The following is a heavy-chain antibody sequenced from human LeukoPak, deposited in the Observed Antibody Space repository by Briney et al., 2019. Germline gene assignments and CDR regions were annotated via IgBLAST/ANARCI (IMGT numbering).Heavy chain of an antibody. V-gene: IGHV4-59*01. CDR3: ARDAGRRPVYRGWFDP. CDR2: IYYSGST. D-gene: IGHD2/OR15-2a*01. CDR1: GGSISSYY. Sequence: SETLSLTCTVSGGSISSYYWSWIRQPPGKGLEWIGYIYYSGSTNYNPSLKSRVTISVDTSKNQFSLKLSSVTAADTAVYYCARDAGRRPVYRGWFDPWGRGTLVTVSS. J-gene: IGHJ5*02.